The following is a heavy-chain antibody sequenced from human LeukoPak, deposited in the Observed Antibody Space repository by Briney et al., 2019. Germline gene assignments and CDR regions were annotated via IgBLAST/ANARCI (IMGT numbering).Heavy chain of an antibody. CDR1: GFTFSSYG. D-gene: IGHD2-8*02. Sequence: GGSLRLSCAASGFTFSSYGMHWDRQAPGKGLEWVAVISYDGSNKYYADSVKGRFTISRDNSKNTLYLQMNSLRAEDTAVYYCAKDFRSLWSLYYFDYWGQGTLVTVSS. CDR2: ISYDGSNK. V-gene: IGHV3-30*18. CDR3: AKDFRSLWSLYYFDY. J-gene: IGHJ4*02.